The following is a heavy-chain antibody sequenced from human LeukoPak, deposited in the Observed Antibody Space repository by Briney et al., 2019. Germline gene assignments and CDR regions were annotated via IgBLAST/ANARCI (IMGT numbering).Heavy chain of an antibody. D-gene: IGHD2-2*01. J-gene: IGHJ6*04. V-gene: IGHV3-33*01. CDR3: ARDRDDIVVVPAAIPGGGKDV. Sequence: PGRSLRLSCAASGFTFSSYGMHWVRQAPGKGLEWVAVIWYDGSNKYYADSVKGRFTISRDNSKNTLYLQMNSLRAEDTAVYYCARDRDDIVVVPAAIPGGGKDVWGKGTTVTVSS. CDR2: IWYDGSNK. CDR1: GFTFSSYG.